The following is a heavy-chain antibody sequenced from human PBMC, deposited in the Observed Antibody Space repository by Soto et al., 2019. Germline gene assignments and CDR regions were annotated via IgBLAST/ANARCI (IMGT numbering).Heavy chain of an antibody. D-gene: IGHD6-13*01. CDR3: ARRVTAAAGPYYYYYMDV. J-gene: IGHJ6*03. CDR1: GYSFTSYW. Sequence: GESLKISCKGSGYSFTSYWIGWVRQMPGKGLEWMGIIYPGDSDTRYSPSFQGQVTISADKSISTAYLQWSSLKASDTAMYYCARRVTAAAGPYYYYYMDVWGKGTTVTVPS. CDR2: IYPGDSDT. V-gene: IGHV5-51*01.